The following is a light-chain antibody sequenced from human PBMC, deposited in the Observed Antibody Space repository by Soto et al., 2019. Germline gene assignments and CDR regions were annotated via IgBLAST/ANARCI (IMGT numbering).Light chain of an antibody. CDR2: EVS. V-gene: IGLV2-14*01. CDR1: SSDVGGYNY. CDR3: SSYTSSSTL. J-gene: IGLJ2*01. Sequence: QSVLTQPASVSGSPGQSITISCTGTSSDVGGYNYVSWYQQHPGKSPKLMIYEVSNRPSGVSNRFSGSKSGNTASLTISGLQAEDEADYYCSSYTSSSTLFGGGTKRTVL.